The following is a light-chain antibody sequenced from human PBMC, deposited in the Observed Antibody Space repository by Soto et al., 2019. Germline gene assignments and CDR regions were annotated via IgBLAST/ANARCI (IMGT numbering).Light chain of an antibody. CDR2: EVT. CDR1: SSDVGSNNF. V-gene: IGLV2-23*02. Sequence: QSALTQPASVSGSPGQSITISCTGTSSDVGSNNFVSWDQQRPGKAPKLMIFEVTKRPSGVSSRFSASKYGNTASLTISGVQAEDEADYYCCSYAGTTTWVFGGGTKLTVL. J-gene: IGLJ2*01. CDR3: CSYAGTTTWV.